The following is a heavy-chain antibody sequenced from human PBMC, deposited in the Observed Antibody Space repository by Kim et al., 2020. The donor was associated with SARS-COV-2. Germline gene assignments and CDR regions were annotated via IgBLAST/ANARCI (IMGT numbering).Heavy chain of an antibody. CDR2: LSYDGANK. Sequence: GGSLRLSCAASGFTFSSHGLHWVRQAPGRGLEWVAFLSYDGANKYYADSVKGRFIISRDNSKDTLYLQMNSLTTEDTAVYRCARDLGDFDNSDQGFDYWGQGTLVSVSS. CDR1: GFTFSSHG. CDR3: ARDLGDFDNSDQGFDY. V-gene: IGHV3-30-3*01. J-gene: IGHJ4*02. D-gene: IGHD3-22*01.